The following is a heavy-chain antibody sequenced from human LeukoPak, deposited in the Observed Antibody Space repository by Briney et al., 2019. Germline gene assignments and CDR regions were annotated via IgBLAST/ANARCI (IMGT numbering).Heavy chain of an antibody. Sequence: SSVKVSCKASGGTFSSYAISWVRQAPGQGLEWMGRIIPILGIANYAQKFQGRVTITADKSTSTAYMELSSLRSEDTAVYYCARFYSGYDGEYGMDVWGQGTTVTVSS. CDR2: IIPILGIA. CDR1: GGTFSSYA. CDR3: ARFYSGYDGEYGMDV. D-gene: IGHD5-12*01. J-gene: IGHJ6*02. V-gene: IGHV1-69*04.